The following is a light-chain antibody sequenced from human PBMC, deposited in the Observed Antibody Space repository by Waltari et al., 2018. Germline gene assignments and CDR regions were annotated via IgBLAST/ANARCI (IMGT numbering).Light chain of an antibody. J-gene: IGKJ2*01. CDR3: QQHGTSPFT. CDR2: GAS. Sequence: EIVLTQSPGTLSLSPGERATLSCRASQSVSSSYLAWYQPKPGQAPRLLIYGASSRATGIPDRISGSGSGTDFTLTLSSLEPEDFAVYYCQQHGTSPFTFGQGTKVEIK. V-gene: IGKV3-20*01. CDR1: QSVSSSY.